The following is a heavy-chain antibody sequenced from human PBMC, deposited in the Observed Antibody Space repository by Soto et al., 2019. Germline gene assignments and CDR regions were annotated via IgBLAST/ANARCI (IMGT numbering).Heavy chain of an antibody. CDR2: ISAYNGNT. CDR1: GYTFTSYG. Sequence: ASVKVSCKASGYTFTSYGISCVRQAPGQGLEWMGWISAYNGNTNYAQKLQGRVTMTTDTSTSTAYMELRSLRSDDTAVYYCARALLMTTVTTRPNWFDPWGQGTLVTVSS. J-gene: IGHJ5*02. V-gene: IGHV1-18*01. D-gene: IGHD4-4*01. CDR3: ARALLMTTVTTRPNWFDP.